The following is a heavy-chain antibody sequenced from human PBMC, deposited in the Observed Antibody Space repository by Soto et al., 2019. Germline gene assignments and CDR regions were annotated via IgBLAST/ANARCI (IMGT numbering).Heavy chain of an antibody. CDR2: ISGSGGST. J-gene: IGHJ6*03. D-gene: IGHD4-17*01. CDR3: ARVYGDYGTEGHYYYYMDV. V-gene: IGHV3-23*01. Sequence: GGSLRLSCAASGFTFSNYAMSWVRQAPGKGLEWLSAISGSGGSTYYADSVKGRFTISRDNSGNTLFLEMYSLRAEDTALYHCARVYGDYGTEGHYYYYMDVWGKGTTVTVSS. CDR1: GFTFSNYA.